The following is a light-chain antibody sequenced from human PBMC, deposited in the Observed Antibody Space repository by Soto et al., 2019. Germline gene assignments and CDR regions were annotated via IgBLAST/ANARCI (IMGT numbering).Light chain of an antibody. CDR2: GAS. J-gene: IGKJ1*01. CDR3: QQYNNWPLT. Sequence: IVLTQSPGTLSVSPGERATLSCRASQSVSSNLAWYQQKPGQAPRLLIYGASTRDTGIPARFSGSGSGTEFTLTISSLQSEDFAVYYCQQYNNWPLTFGQGTKVDIK. CDR1: QSVSSN. V-gene: IGKV3-15*01.